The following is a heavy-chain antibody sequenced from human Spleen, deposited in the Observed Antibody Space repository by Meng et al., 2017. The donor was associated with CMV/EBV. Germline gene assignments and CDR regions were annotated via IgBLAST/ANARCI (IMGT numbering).Heavy chain of an antibody. CDR1: GGSMSSYY. D-gene: IGHD6-13*01. J-gene: IGHJ4*02. Sequence: SETLSLTCTVSGGSMSSYYWSWFRQPPGQGLEWIGSIYYSGSTYYNPSLKSRVTISIDTSKKQFSLKLNSVTPEDTAVYYCARAAAGTLFDYWGQGTLVTVSS. CDR2: IYYSGST. CDR3: ARAAAGTLFDY. V-gene: IGHV4-59*04.